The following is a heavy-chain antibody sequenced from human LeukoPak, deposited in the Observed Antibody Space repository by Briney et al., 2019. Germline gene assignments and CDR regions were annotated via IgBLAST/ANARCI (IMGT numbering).Heavy chain of an antibody. CDR3: AKPPLYDFWSGYFDY. J-gene: IGHJ4*02. V-gene: IGHV3-7*01. Sequence: PGGSLRLSCAASGFTFSTYWMNWVRQAPGKGLEWVANINQDGSVKYYADSVKGRFTISRDNSKNTLYLQMNSLRAEDTAVYYCAKPPLYDFWSGYFDYWGQGTLVTVSS. CDR1: GFTFSTYW. D-gene: IGHD3-3*01. CDR2: INQDGSVK.